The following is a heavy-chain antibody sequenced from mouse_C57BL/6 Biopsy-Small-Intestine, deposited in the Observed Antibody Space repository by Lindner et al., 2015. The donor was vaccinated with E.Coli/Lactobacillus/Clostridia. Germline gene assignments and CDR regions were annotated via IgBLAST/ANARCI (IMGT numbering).Heavy chain of an antibody. J-gene: IGHJ3*01. CDR2: ISDGGSYT. CDR3: ARDRGLAWFAY. Sequence: VQLQESGGGLVKPGGSLKLSCAASGFTFSSYAMSWVRQTPEKRLEWVATISDGGSYTYYPDNVKGRFTISRDNAKNNLYLQMSHLKSEDTAMYYCARDRGLAWFAYWGQGTLVTVSA. D-gene: IGHD3-1*01. CDR1: GFTFSSYA. V-gene: IGHV5-4*01.